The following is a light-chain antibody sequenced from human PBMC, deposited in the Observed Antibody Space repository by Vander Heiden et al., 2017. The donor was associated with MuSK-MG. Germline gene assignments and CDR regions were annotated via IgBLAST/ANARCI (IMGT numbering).Light chain of an antibody. CDR3: QQYGSSPPYT. V-gene: IGKV3-20*01. Sequence: IVLTQSPVTLSFSAWAGATVSCRASQSVSSSYLAWYQQKPGQAPRLLIYGASSRATGIPDRFSGRGSGTDFTLTISRLEPEDFAVYYCQQYGSSPPYTFGQGTKLEIK. CDR1: QSVSSSY. J-gene: IGKJ2*01. CDR2: GAS.